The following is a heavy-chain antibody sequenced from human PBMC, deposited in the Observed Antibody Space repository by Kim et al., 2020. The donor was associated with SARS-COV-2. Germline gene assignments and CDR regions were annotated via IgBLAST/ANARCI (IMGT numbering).Heavy chain of an antibody. J-gene: IGHJ6*02. CDR3: ARSYTTRYYDFWSGSVNGMDV. V-gene: IGHV4-31*03. Sequence: SETLSLTCTVSGGSISSGGYYWSWIRQHPGKGLEWIGYIYYSGSTYYNPSLKSRVTISVDTSKNQFSLKLSSVTAADTAVYYCARSYTTRYYDFWSGSVNGMDVWGQETTLTVSS. CDR2: IYYSGST. D-gene: IGHD3-3*01. CDR1: GGSISSGGYY.